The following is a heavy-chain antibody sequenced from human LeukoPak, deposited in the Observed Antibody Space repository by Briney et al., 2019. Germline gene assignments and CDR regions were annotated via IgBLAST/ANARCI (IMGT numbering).Heavy chain of an antibody. CDR2: MDPNSGNT. Sequence: ASVKVSCKASGYTFTSYDINWVRQATGQGLEWMGWMDPNSGNTGYAQKFQGRVTMTRNTSISTAYMELSSLRSEDTAVYYCAKDRYPGIAVAVGDYWGQGTLVTVSS. V-gene: IGHV1-8*01. CDR1: GYTFTSYD. CDR3: AKDRYPGIAVAVGDY. J-gene: IGHJ4*02. D-gene: IGHD6-19*01.